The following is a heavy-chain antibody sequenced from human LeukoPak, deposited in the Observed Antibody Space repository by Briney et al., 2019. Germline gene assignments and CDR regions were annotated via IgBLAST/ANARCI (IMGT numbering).Heavy chain of an antibody. CDR3: AKSSGYYYFDY. CDR1: EYSFTSYS. V-gene: IGHV1-3*01. Sequence: ASVKVSCKASEYSFTSYSLHWLRQAPGQGLEWMGWINPGNGKTKYSQKFQDRVTITRDTSATTAYMELNSLISEDTAVYYCAKSSGYYYFDYWGQGTLVAVSS. J-gene: IGHJ4*02. D-gene: IGHD3-3*01. CDR2: INPGNGKT.